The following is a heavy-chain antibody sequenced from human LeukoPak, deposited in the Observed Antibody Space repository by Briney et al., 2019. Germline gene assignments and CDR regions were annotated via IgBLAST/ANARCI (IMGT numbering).Heavy chain of an antibody. CDR2: ISSSSSYI. V-gene: IGHV3-21*01. CDR3: ARIRYGSGSYAYYYYYYGMDV. Sequence: GGSLRLSCAASGFTFSSYSMNWVRQAPGKGLEWVSSISSSSSYIYYADSVKGRFTISRDNAKNSLYLQMNSLRAEDTAVYYCARIRYGSGSYAYYYYYYGMDVWGQGTTVTVSS. CDR1: GFTFSSYS. J-gene: IGHJ6*02. D-gene: IGHD3-10*01.